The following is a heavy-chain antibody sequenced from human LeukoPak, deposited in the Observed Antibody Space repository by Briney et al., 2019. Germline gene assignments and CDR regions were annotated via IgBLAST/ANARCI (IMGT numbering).Heavy chain of an antibody. D-gene: IGHD6-6*01. CDR3: ARGIAARSLFDP. CDR2: IKQDGSEK. V-gene: IGHV3-7*01. Sequence: PGGSLSLSCAASGFTFSSYWMSWVRQAPRKGLEWVANIKQDGSEKYYVDSVKGRFTMSRDKAKNSLYMQVNRLRGKDTAVYYCARGIAARSLFDPWGQGTLVTVSS. J-gene: IGHJ5*02. CDR1: GFTFSSYW.